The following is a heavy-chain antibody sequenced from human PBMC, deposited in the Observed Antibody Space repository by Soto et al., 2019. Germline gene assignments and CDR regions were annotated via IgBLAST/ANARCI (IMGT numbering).Heavy chain of an antibody. J-gene: IGHJ6*02. V-gene: IGHV3-23*01. D-gene: IGHD2-2*01. CDR1: GFTFSSYA. CDR2: ISGSGGST. Sequence: PGGSLRLSCAASGFTFSSYAMSWVRQAPGKGLEWVSAISGSGGSTYYADSVKGRFTISRDNSKNTLYLQMNSLRAEDTAVYYCARAIGYCISTSCYYYGMDVWGQGTTVTVSS. CDR3: ARAIGYCISTSCYYYGMDV.